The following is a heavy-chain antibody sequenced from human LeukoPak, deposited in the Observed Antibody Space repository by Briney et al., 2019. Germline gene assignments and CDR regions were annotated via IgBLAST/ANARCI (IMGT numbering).Heavy chain of an antibody. V-gene: IGHV3-23*01. J-gene: IGHJ4*02. CDR3: ARGSTYYDSSGQVPFDY. CDR1: GFTFSSYA. Sequence: GGSLRLSCAASGFTFSSYAMSWIRQAPGKGLEWVSAISGSGGSTYYADSVKGRFTISRDNSKNSLYLQMNSLRAEDTAVYYCARGSTYYDSSGQVPFDYWGQGTLVTVSS. D-gene: IGHD3-22*01. CDR2: ISGSGGST.